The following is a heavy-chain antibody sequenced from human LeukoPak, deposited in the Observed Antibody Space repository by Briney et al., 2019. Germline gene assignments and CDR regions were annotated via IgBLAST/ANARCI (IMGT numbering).Heavy chain of an antibody. D-gene: IGHD4-23*01. Sequence: GGSLRLSCAASGFTVSSNYMSWVRQAPGKGLEWVSVIYSGGSTYYADSVKGRFTISRDNSKNTPYLQMNSLRAEDTAVYYCARVANYGGNSGWGQGTLVTVSS. CDR1: GFTVSSNY. CDR2: IYSGGST. J-gene: IGHJ4*02. V-gene: IGHV3-53*01. CDR3: ARVANYGGNSG.